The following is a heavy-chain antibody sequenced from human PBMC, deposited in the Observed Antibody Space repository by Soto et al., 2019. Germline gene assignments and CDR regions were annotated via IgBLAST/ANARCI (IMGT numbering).Heavy chain of an antibody. CDR3: ARGHYYGVDV. D-gene: IGHD3-10*01. CDR1: GFSLRDHY. V-gene: IGHV3-11*01. CDR2: ISGSDATI. Sequence: LRLSCAASGFSLRDHYLAWIRQAPGKGLEWVSYISGSDATIYYGDPVKGRFTISRDSSKNSVFLQMNSLRGEDTAVYFCARGHYYGVDVWGQGTSVTVSS. J-gene: IGHJ6*02.